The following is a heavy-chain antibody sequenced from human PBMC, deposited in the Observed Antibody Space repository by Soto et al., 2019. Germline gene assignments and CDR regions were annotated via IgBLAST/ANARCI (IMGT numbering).Heavy chain of an antibody. CDR3: ARGGSMVRGVSSVADEYYFDY. Sequence: KPSETLSLTCTVSGGSISSYYWSWIRQPPGKGLEWIGYIYYSGSTNYNPSLKSRVTISVDTSKNQFSLKLSSVTAADTAVYYCARGGSMVRGVSSVADEYYFDYWGQGTLVTVSS. D-gene: IGHD3-10*01. J-gene: IGHJ4*02. CDR2: IYYSGST. V-gene: IGHV4-59*08. CDR1: GGSISSYY.